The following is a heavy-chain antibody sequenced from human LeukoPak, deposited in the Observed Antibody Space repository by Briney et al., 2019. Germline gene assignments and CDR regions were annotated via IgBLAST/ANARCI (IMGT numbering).Heavy chain of an antibody. CDR3: ARGHRSAVANDY. CDR2: MNPNSGNT. V-gene: IGHV1-8*01. CDR1: GYTFTSYD. J-gene: IGHJ4*02. Sequence: ASVKVSCKASGYTFTSYDINWVRQAPGQGLEWMGWMNPNSGNTGYAQKFQGRVTMTRNTSISTAYMELSSLRSEDTAVYYCARGHRSAVANDYWGQGTLVTVSS. D-gene: IGHD2-21*01.